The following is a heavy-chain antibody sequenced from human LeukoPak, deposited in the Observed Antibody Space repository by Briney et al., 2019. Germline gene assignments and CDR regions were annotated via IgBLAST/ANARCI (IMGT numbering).Heavy chain of an antibody. CDR3: ARVLVGATTHFDY. Sequence: PGGSLRLSCAASGFTFSSYWMSWVRQAPGKGLEWVANIKQDGSEKYYVASVKGRFTISRDNARNSLYLHMNSLRAEDTAVYYCARVLVGATTHFDYWGQGTLVTVSS. J-gene: IGHJ4*02. D-gene: IGHD1-26*01. V-gene: IGHV3-7*01. CDR1: GFTFSSYW. CDR2: IKQDGSEK.